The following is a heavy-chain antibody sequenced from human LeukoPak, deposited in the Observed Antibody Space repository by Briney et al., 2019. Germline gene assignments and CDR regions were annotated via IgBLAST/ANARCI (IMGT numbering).Heavy chain of an antibody. Sequence: GGSLRLSCEASGFIFSRSAMSWVRQAPGKGLEWVSAISGSGGSTYYADSVKGRFTISRDNSKNTLYLQMNSLRAEDTAVYYCAKDEGLVGATPTFDYWGQGTLVTVSS. V-gene: IGHV3-23*01. J-gene: IGHJ4*02. D-gene: IGHD1-26*01. CDR3: AKDEGLVGATPTFDY. CDR2: ISGSGGST. CDR1: GFIFSRSA.